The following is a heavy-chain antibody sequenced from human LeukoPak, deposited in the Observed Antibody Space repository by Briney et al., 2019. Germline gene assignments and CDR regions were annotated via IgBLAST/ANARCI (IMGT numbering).Heavy chain of an antibody. J-gene: IGHJ4*02. Sequence: GGSLRLSCAASGFTFSSYAMSWVRQAPGKGLEWVSATSGSGGSTYYADSVKGRSTISRDNSKNTLYLQMNSLRAEDTAVYYCAKDTYYYGSGSPGDYWGQGTLVTVSS. CDR1: GFTFSSYA. CDR3: AKDTYYYGSGSPGDY. V-gene: IGHV3-23*01. D-gene: IGHD3-10*01. CDR2: TSGSGGST.